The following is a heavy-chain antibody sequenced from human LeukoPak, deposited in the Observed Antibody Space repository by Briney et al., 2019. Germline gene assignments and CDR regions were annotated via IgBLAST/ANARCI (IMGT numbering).Heavy chain of an antibody. J-gene: IGHJ4*02. CDR3: AKEAAIVVVVAAASAHFDY. CDR2: ISGSGGST. D-gene: IGHD2-15*01. V-gene: IGHV3-23*01. CDR1: GFTFSSYA. Sequence: GGSLRLSCAASGFTFSSYAISWVRQAPGKGLEWVSAISGSGGSTYYADSVKGRFTISRDNSKNTLYLQMNSLRAEDTAVYYCAKEAAIVVVVAAASAHFDYWGQGTLVTVSS.